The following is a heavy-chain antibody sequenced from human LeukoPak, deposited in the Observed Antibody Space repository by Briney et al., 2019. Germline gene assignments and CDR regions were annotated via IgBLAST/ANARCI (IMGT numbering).Heavy chain of an antibody. J-gene: IGHJ4*02. CDR1: GFTFSSYE. CDR3: ARETDSTLFDY. D-gene: IGHD2-2*01. V-gene: IGHV3-48*03. CDR2: ISSSGSTI. Sequence: GGSLRLSCAASGFTFSSYEMNWVRQAPGKGLEWVSYISSSGSTIFHADSVKGRFTISRDNAKNSLYLQMNSLRAEDTAVYYCARETDSTLFDYWGQGILVTVSS.